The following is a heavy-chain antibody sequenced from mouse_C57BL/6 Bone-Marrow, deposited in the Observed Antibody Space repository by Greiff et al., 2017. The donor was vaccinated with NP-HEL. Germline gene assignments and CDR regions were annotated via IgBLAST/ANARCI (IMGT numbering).Heavy chain of an antibody. V-gene: IGHV2-5*01. Sequence: QVQLQQSGPGLVQPSQSLSITCTVSGFSLTSYGVHWVRQSPGKGLEWLGVIWRGGSTDYNAAFMSRLSITKDNSKSQVFFKMNSLQADDTAIYYCAKNEKTLLYYFDYWGQGTTLTVAS. J-gene: IGHJ2*01. CDR1: GFSLTSYG. CDR2: IWRGGST. D-gene: IGHD3-3*01. CDR3: AKNEKTLLYYFDY.